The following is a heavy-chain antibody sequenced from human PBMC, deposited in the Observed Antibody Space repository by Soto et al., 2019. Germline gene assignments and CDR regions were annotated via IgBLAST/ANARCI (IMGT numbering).Heavy chain of an antibody. V-gene: IGHV3-33*01. CDR2: IWYDGSNQ. D-gene: IGHD2-15*01. CDR3: TRSPPGVACRYYFDF. Sequence: QVQLVESGGGVVQPGRSLRLSCAASGFAFSSYGMHWVRQTPGKGLEWVALIWYDGSNQYYADSVKGRFTISRDNSKNTLYLQMHSLRAEDTAVYFCTRSPPGVACRYYFDFWGQGTLVTVSS. CDR1: GFAFSSYG. J-gene: IGHJ4*02.